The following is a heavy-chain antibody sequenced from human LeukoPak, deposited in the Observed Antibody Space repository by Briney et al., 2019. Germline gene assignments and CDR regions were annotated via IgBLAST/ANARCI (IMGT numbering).Heavy chain of an antibody. D-gene: IGHD3-22*01. CDR3: ARVLYDSSGYFVRGAFDI. J-gene: IGHJ3*02. CDR2: ISSSGSTV. V-gene: IGHV3-11*01. Sequence: PGGSLRLSCAASGFTFGGYYMSWIRQAPGKGLEWVSYISSSGSTVSYTDSVKGRFTISRDNTDNSLYLQLNSLRAEDTAVYYCARVLYDSSGYFVRGAFDIWGQGTMVTVSS. CDR1: GFTFGGYY.